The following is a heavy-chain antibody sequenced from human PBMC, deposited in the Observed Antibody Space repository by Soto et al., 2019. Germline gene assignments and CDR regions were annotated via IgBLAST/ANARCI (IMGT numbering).Heavy chain of an antibody. CDR1: GYTFTSYG. CDR2: ISAYNGNT. V-gene: IGHV1-18*01. D-gene: IGHD1-1*01. CDR3: ARWKLNYWYFDL. J-gene: IGHJ2*01. Sequence: QVQLVQSGAEVKKPGASVKVSCKASGYTFTSYGISWVRQAPGQGLEWMGWISAYNGNTNYAQKFQGRVTMTRDTSISTAYMELSRLRSDDTAVYYCARWKLNYWYFDLWGRGTLVTVSS.